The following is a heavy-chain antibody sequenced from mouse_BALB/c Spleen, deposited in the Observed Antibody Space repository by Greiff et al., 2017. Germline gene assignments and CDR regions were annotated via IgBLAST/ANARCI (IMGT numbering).Heavy chain of an antibody. J-gene: IGHJ3*01. CDR3: ARNYGSSYRFAY. CDR1: GYTFTDYN. V-gene: IGHV1-18*01. CDR2: INPNNGGT. Sequence: VQLQQSGPELVKPGASVKIPCTASGYTFTDYNMDWVKQSHGKSLEWIGDINPNNGGTIYNQKFKGKATLTVDKSSSTAYMELRSLTSEDTAVYYGARNYGSSYRFAYWGQGTLVTVSA. D-gene: IGHD1-1*01.